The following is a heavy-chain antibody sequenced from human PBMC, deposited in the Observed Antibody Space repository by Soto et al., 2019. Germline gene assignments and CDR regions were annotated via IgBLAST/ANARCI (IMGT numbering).Heavy chain of an antibody. Sequence: SETLSLTCAVYGGSFSGYYWSWIRQPPGKGLEWIGEINHSGSTNYNPSLKSRVTISVDTSKNQFSLKLSSVTAADTAVYYCARSPYYYCSSTSCSDKTFDYWGQGTLVTVSS. V-gene: IGHV4-34*01. J-gene: IGHJ4*02. D-gene: IGHD2-2*01. CDR3: ARSPYYYCSSTSCSDKTFDY. CDR2: INHSGST. CDR1: GGSFSGYY.